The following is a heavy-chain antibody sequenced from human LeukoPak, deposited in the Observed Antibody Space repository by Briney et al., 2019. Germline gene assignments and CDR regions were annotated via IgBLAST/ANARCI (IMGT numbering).Heavy chain of an antibody. Sequence: PGRSLKLSRAASGITFSTSGMHWVRQAPGKGLEWVAVIWYDGSQEYYADSVKGRFTISRDNSKDTLFLQMNSLTLEGTAVYYCAKDTGHLILGDYWGQGTLVIVSS. D-gene: IGHD7-27*01. CDR1: GITFSTSG. J-gene: IGHJ4*02. CDR3: AKDTGHLILGDY. V-gene: IGHV3-33*06. CDR2: IWYDGSQE.